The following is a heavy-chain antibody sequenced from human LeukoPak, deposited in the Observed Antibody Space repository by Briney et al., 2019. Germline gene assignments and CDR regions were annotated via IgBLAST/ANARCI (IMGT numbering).Heavy chain of an antibody. V-gene: IGHV1-69*04. CDR1: GGTFSSYA. J-gene: IGHJ6*02. CDR2: IIPIFGIA. Sequence: GSSVKVSCKASGGTFSSYAISWVRQAPGQGLEWMGRIIPIFGIANYAQKFQGRVTITADKSTSTAYMELSSPRSEDTAVYYCARERIQLQEMDVWGQGTTVTVSS. D-gene: IGHD5-18*01. CDR3: ARERIQLQEMDV.